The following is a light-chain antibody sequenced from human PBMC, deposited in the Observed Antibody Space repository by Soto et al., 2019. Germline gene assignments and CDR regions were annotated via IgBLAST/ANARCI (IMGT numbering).Light chain of an antibody. CDR1: QSISSY. CDR2: AAS. J-gene: IGKJ4*01. Sequence: DIQMTQSPSSLSASVGDRVTITCRASQSISSYLNWYQQKPGKAPKLLIDAASSLQSGVPSRFSGSGSGTDFTLTISSLQPEDVATYYCHQSYSTPLTFGGGIKVEIK. V-gene: IGKV1-39*01. CDR3: HQSYSTPLT.